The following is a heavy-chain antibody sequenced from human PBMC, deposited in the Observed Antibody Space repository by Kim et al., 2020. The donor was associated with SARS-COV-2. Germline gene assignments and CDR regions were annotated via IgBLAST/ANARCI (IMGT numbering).Heavy chain of an antibody. V-gene: IGHV3-66*01. Sequence: AVEGRVTVARDNSKNTMYLRMNSLRAEDTAVYYCAREYYYGSGTNGRDPWGQGTLVTVSS. J-gene: IGHJ5*02. D-gene: IGHD3-10*01. CDR3: AREYYYGSGTNGRDP.